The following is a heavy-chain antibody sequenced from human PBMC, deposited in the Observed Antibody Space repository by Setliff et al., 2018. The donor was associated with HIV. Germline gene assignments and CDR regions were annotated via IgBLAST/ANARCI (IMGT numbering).Heavy chain of an antibody. Sequence: SETLSLTCTVSGGPISTNDYYWGFIRQSPGKGLEWIGEVCQRGGINYNPFLWSRASISMDKPRNYFSLEMASMTAADTAVYFCVRNYEWALGTWGQGPLVTVSS. D-gene: IGHD3-3*01. CDR3: VRNYEWALGT. CDR2: VCQRGGI. V-gene: IGHV4-61*05. J-gene: IGHJ5*02. CDR1: GGPISTNDYY.